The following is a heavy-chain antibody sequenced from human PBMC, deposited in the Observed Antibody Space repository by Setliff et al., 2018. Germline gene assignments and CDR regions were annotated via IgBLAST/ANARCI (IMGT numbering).Heavy chain of an antibody. D-gene: IGHD3-3*01. Sequence: KSGGSLRLSCAASGFTFSNYYMTWIRQAPGKGLEWISYIHDSGNPTYYADSVKGRFTVSRDNAKNSLYLQMNSLRAEDTAVYYCARAMTTYYNFWSGYGHYYGMDVWGQGTTVTVSS. CDR1: GFTFSNYY. V-gene: IGHV3-11*04. CDR3: ARAMTTYYNFWSGYGHYYGMDV. CDR2: IHDSGNPT. J-gene: IGHJ6*02.